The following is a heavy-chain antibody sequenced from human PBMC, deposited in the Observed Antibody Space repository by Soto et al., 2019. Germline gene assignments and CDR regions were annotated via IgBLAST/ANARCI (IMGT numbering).Heavy chain of an antibody. CDR2: IIPIFGTA. CDR1: GGTFSSYA. CDR3: ARGPGRLRFLEPYYFDY. V-gene: IGHV1-69*13. J-gene: IGHJ4*02. D-gene: IGHD3-3*01. Sequence: RASVKVSCKSSGGTFSSYAISWVRQAPGQGLEWMGGIIPIFGTANYAQKFQGRVTITADESTSTAYMELSSLRSEDTAVYYCARGPGRLRFLEPYYFDYWGQGTLVTVSS.